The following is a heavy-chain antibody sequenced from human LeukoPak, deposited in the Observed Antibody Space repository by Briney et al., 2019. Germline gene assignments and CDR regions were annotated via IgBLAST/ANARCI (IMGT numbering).Heavy chain of an antibody. D-gene: IGHD6-13*01. J-gene: IGHJ6*04. V-gene: IGHV3-7*03. CDR2: IKQDGSEK. Sequence: GGSLRLSCAASGFTFSSYWMTWVRQAPGKGLDWVANIKQDGSEKYYVDSVKGRFTISRDNAKNSLYLQMNSLRAEDTAVYYCARDTMGIAAAPCGVDVWGKGTTVTVSS. CDR1: GFTFSSYW. CDR3: ARDTMGIAAAPCGVDV.